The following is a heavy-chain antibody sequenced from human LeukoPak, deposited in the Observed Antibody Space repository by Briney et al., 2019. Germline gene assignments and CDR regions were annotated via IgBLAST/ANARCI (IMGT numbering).Heavy chain of an antibody. J-gene: IGHJ6*03. CDR1: GFTFSSYA. CDR3: ARKGIGSSRYQNMDV. D-gene: IGHD6-25*01. CDR2: ISIDGGRT. Sequence: PGGSLRLSCAASGFTFSSYAMSWVRQAPGKGPEWVSTISIDGGRTYYADSVKGRFTVSRDTSKNTLYLQMNSLGAEDTAVYYCARKGIGSSRYQNMDVWGKGTTVTVSS. V-gene: IGHV3-23*01.